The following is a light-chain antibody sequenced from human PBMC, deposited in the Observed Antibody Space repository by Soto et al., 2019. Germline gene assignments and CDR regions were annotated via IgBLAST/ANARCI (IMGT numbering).Light chain of an antibody. V-gene: IGLV2-8*01. Sequence: QLVLTQPPSASGSPGQSVTISCTGTSSDVGGYNYVSWYQQHPGKAPKLIIYEVTKRPSGVPDRFSGSKSGNTASLTVSGLQAEDEADYHCSSYADTAWVLGGGTKRDRP. J-gene: IGLJ3*02. CDR3: SSYADTAWV. CDR2: EVT. CDR1: SSDVGGYNY.